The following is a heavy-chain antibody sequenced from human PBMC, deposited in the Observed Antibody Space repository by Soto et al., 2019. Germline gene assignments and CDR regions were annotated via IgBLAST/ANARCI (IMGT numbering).Heavy chain of an antibody. CDR1: GGTFSSYT. CDR3: ARGQGSGYDFDY. Sequence: QVQLVQSGAEVKKPGSSVKVSCKASGGTFSSYTISWVRQAPGQGLEWMGRIIPILGIANYAQKFQGRVTITADKSASTAYMELSSLRSEDTAVYYCARGQGSGYDFDYWGQGTLVTVSS. J-gene: IGHJ4*02. CDR2: IIPILGIA. D-gene: IGHD5-12*01. V-gene: IGHV1-69*02.